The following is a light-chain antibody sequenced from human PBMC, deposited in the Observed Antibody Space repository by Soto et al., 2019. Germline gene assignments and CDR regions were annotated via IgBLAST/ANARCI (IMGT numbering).Light chain of an antibody. J-gene: IGKJ3*01. CDR2: DAS. CDR3: QQYGDLPVT. Sequence: DIQMTQSPSSLSASVGDRVTITCQANEDIRNSLHWYQQKPGKAPNLLIYDASNVETGVPSRFSGSGFGTDFTFTISSLQPEDVATYYCQQYGDLPVTFGPGPKWISN. V-gene: IGKV1-33*01. CDR1: EDIRNS.